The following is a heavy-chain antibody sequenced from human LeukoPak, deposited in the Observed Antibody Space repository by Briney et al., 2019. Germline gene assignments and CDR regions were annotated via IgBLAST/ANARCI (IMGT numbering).Heavy chain of an antibody. J-gene: IGHJ6*02. V-gene: IGHV3-21*05. CDR1: GFTFSSYE. Sequence: GGSLRLSCAASGFTFSSYEMNWVRQAPGKGLEWVSYISSSSSYIYYADSVKGRFTISRDNAKNSLYLQMNSLRAEDTAVYYCARDFITIFGGSYYYYGMDVWGQGTTVTVSS. CDR2: ISSSSSYI. CDR3: ARDFITIFGGSYYYYGMDV. D-gene: IGHD3-3*01.